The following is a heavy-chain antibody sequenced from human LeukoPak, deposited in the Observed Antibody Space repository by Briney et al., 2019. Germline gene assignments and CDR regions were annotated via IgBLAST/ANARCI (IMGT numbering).Heavy chain of an antibody. CDR1: GYTFTSYG. V-gene: IGHV1-18*01. CDR3: ARVRCSSTSCYTDSGRFDY. CDR2: ISAYNGNT. J-gene: IGHJ4*02. Sequence: ASVTVSCKASGYTFTSYGISWVRQAPGEGLEWMGWISAYNGNTNYAQKRKGRVTITTDTSTSTAYMEGRRLRADDTAVYYCARVRCSSTSCYTDSGRFDYWGQGTLVTVSS. D-gene: IGHD2-2*02.